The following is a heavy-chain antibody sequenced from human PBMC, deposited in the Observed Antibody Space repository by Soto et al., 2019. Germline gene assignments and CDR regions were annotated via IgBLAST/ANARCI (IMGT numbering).Heavy chain of an antibody. Sequence: QVQLGQSGAEVKTPGSSLKVSCKVSGSRFSNYVISWVRQAPGHELEWLGRIIPIFESTKYAQSFQGRVTITADNSTSTASVELSTLRSDDTAVYSCAREGRGKKAGYNGLVSLGYWGQGTLVTFSS. CDR1: GSRFSNYV. CDR3: AREGRGKKAGYNGLVSLGY. V-gene: IGHV1-69*06. CDR2: IIPIFEST. J-gene: IGHJ4*02. D-gene: IGHD1-26*01.